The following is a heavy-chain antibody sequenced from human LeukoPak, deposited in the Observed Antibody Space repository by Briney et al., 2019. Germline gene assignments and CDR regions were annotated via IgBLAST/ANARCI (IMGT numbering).Heavy chain of an antibody. Sequence: GGSLRLPCAASGFTFSDYYMSWIRQAPGKGLEWVSYISSSGSTIYYADSVKGRFTISRDNAKNSLYLQMNSLRAEDTAVYYCAREGYCSSTSCYDYWGQGTLVTVSS. J-gene: IGHJ4*02. CDR3: AREGYCSSTSCYDY. D-gene: IGHD2-2*01. CDR2: ISSSGSTI. V-gene: IGHV3-11*04. CDR1: GFTFSDYY.